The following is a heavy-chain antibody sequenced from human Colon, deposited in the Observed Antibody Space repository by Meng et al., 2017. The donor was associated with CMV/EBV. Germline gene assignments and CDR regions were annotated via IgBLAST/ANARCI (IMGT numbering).Heavy chain of an antibody. V-gene: IGHV3-7*01. D-gene: IGHD3-16*01. CDR3: ARDVAPGGDDMDV. CDR1: GFTFSSYW. CDR2: IRKDGSEK. Sequence: GESLKISCAASGFTFSSYWMSWVRQAPGKGLEWVANIRKDGSEKYYVDSVKGRFTISRDNAKNSLYLQMNSLRAEDTAVYYCARDVAPGGDDMDVWGQGTMVTVSS. J-gene: IGHJ6*02.